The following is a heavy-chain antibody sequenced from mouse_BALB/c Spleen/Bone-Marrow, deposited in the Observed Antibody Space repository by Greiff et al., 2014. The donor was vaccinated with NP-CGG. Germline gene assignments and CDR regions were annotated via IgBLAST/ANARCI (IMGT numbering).Heavy chain of an antibody. Sequence: EVQLQQSGAEHVKPGASVKLSCTASGFNIKDTYMHWVKQRPEQGLEWIGRIDPANGNTKYDPKFQGKATITAETSSNTAYLQLSSLTSEDTAVYYCATTDSSGVFAYWGQGTLVTVSA. V-gene: IGHV14-3*02. D-gene: IGHD3-2*01. CDR3: ATTDSSGVFAY. CDR2: IDPANGNT. CDR1: GFNIKDTY. J-gene: IGHJ3*01.